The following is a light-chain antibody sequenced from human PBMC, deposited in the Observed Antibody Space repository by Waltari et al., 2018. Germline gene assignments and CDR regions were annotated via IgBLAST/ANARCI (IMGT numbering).Light chain of an antibody. CDR3: QQYNSDSHS. V-gene: IGKV1-5*03. Sequence: DIQMTQSPSSLSASVGDKVTITCRASQSISTWLAWFQLKPGKAPTLLLYKASNLESGVPSRFSGSGSGTEFTLTISSLLPEDFATYYCQQYNSDSHSFGQGTRLEIK. CDR1: QSISTW. J-gene: IGKJ2*01. CDR2: KAS.